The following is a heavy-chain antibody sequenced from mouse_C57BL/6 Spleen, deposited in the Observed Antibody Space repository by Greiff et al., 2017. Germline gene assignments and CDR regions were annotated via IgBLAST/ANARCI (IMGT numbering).Heavy chain of an antibody. CDR1: GFTFSSYA. CDR3: AGDNWDALDY. J-gene: IGHJ2*01. D-gene: IGHD4-1*01. CDR2: ISDGGSYT. V-gene: IGHV5-4*01. Sequence: EVQLVESGGGLVKPGGSLKLSCAASGFTFSSYAMSWVRQTPEKRLEWVATISDGGSYTYYPDNVKGRFTISRDNAKNNLDLQMSHLKSEDTAMYYCAGDNWDALDYWGQGTTLTVSS.